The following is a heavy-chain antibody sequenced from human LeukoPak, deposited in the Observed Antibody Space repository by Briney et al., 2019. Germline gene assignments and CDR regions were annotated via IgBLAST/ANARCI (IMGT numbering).Heavy chain of an antibody. CDR1: GDSISSYH. CDR3: ARDDSSRDDSGGYHY. CDR2: IHMSGST. J-gene: IGHJ4*02. V-gene: IGHV4-4*07. Sequence: SETLSLTCTVSGDSISSYHWSWIRQPAGKGLEWIGRIHMSGSTNYNPSLRSRVPISMDNSKNQFSLKLKSVTAADTAVYYCARDDSSRDDSGGYHYWGQGTLVTISS. D-gene: IGHD3-22*01.